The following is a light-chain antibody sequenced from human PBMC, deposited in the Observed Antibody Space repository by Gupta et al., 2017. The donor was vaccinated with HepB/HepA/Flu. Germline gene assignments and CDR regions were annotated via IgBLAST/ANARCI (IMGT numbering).Light chain of an antibody. CDR3: QQSSSFPPT. V-gene: IGKV1-12*01. Sequence: DIQMTQSPSSVSASVGDRVTITCRASQDISDWLAWYQQRPGKAPELLIYATSILQSGVPSRFSGGGSGTDFSLTISSLQPEDSATYYCQQSSSFPPTFGGGTKVEIK. CDR2: ATS. J-gene: IGKJ4*01. CDR1: QDISDW.